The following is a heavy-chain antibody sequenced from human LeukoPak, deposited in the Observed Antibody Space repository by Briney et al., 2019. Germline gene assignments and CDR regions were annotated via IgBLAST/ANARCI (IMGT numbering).Heavy chain of an antibody. Sequence: GGSLRLSCAAFGLTFSSYDMHWIRQFPGKGLEWVSTLGATGDTYYIDSVKDRFTISRENAKKSVYLQLSSLNAEDTAVYFCVLGAYWNDDKNAFHIWGPGTVVTVS. D-gene: IGHD1-1*01. CDR1: GLTFSSYD. CDR3: VLGAYWNDDKNAFHI. V-gene: IGHV3-13*01. CDR2: LGATGDT. J-gene: IGHJ3*02.